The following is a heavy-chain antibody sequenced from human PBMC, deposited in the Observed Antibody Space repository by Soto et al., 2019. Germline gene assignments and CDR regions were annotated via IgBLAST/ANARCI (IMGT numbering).Heavy chain of an antibody. CDR1: GFTFSSYA. V-gene: IGHV3-30-3*01. CDR3: ARERGGAYCSSTSCPPYYYYYGMGV. J-gene: IGHJ6*02. CDR2: ISYDGSNK. Sequence: GGSLRLSCAASGFTFSSYAMHWVRQAPGKGLEWVAVISYDGSNKYYADSVKGRFTISRDNSKNTLYLQMNSLRAEDTAVYYCARERGGAYCSSTSCPPYYYYYGMGVRGQGTTVTVSS. D-gene: IGHD2-2*01.